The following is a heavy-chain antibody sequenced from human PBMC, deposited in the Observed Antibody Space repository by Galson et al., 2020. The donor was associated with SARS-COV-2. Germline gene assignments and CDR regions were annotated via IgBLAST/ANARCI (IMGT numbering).Heavy chain of an antibody. J-gene: IGHJ4*02. CDR3: ARGGQGAITSFDY. CDR1: GYTFTAYG. D-gene: IGHD3-3*01. V-gene: IGHV1-3*01. Sequence: ASVKVSCKASGYTFTAYGIHWVRQAPGQRLEWMGWINGGNGNTKYSQRFQGRVTITMDTTASTAYMELSGLRSEDTAVYYCARGGQGAITSFDYWGQGTLVTVSS. CDR2: INGGNGNT.